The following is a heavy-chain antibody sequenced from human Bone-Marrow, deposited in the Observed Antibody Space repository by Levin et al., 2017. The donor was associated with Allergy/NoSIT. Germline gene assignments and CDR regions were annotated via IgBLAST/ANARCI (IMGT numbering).Heavy chain of an antibody. CDR2: IYSGGNT. D-gene: IGHD6-13*01. J-gene: IGHJ4*02. V-gene: IGHV3-53*01. Sequence: GGSLRLSCAASGFTVSNNYMKWVRQAPGKGLEWVSLIYSGGNTYYADSVKGRFTISRDNSKNTLYLQMNSLRAEDTAVYYCAARTPGIGHSWGQETLVTVSS. CDR1: GFTVSNNY. CDR3: AARTPGIGHS.